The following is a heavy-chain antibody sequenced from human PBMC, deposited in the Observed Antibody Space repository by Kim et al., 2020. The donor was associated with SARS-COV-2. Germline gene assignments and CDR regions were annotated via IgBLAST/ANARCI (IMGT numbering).Heavy chain of an antibody. CDR3: ARGGYCSGGSCYSHDAFDI. Sequence: ASVKVSCKASGYTFTSYDINWVRQATGQGLEWMGWMNSNSGNTGYAQKFQGRVTMTRNTSISTAYMELSSLSSEDTAVYYCARGGYCSGGSCYSHDAFDIWGQGTMVTVSS. J-gene: IGHJ3*02. D-gene: IGHD2-15*01. CDR1: GYTFTSYD. V-gene: IGHV1-8*01. CDR2: MNSNSGNT.